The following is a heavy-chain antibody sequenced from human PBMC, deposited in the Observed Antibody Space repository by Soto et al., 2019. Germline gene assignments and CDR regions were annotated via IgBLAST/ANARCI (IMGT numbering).Heavy chain of an antibody. CDR1: GGTFSSYT. D-gene: IGHD4-17*01. J-gene: IGHJ4*02. Sequence: SVKVSCKASGGTFSSYTISWVRQAPGQGLEWMGRIIPILGIANYAQKFQGRVTITADKSTSTAYMELSSLRSEDTAVYYCARALGSDYGDFDYWGQGTLVTVSS. CDR3: ARALGSDYGDFDY. CDR2: IIPILGIA. V-gene: IGHV1-69*02.